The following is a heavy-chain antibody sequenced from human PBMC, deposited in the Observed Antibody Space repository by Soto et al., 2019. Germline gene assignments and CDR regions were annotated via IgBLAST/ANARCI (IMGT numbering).Heavy chain of an antibody. CDR2: IRDKVNKYTT. D-gene: IGHD3-3*01. Sequence: EVQLVESGGGLVQPGGSLKLSCAASGFTFSGSAIHWVRQASGKGLEWVGRIRDKVNKYTTAYAASVTGRFTISRNDSNNMAYLQMNSLQTDDTAVYYCGYDFWSGYYSVGQTSGMDVWGQGTTVTVSS. CDR1: GFTFSGSA. V-gene: IGHV3-73*01. CDR3: GYDFWSGYYSVGQTSGMDV. J-gene: IGHJ6*02.